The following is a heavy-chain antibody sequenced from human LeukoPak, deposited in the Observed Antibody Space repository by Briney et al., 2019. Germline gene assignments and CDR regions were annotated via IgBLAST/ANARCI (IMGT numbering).Heavy chain of an antibody. Sequence: PSETLSLTCTVSGGSIGSYYRCWIRQPPGKGLEWIGYIYYSGSTNYNPSLKSRVTVSVDTSKNQFSLKLSSVTAADTAVYYCARLTTVTTYNWFDPWGQGTLVTVSS. CDR3: ARLTTVTTYNWFDP. D-gene: IGHD4-17*01. CDR1: GGSIGSYY. J-gene: IGHJ5*02. CDR2: IYYSGST. V-gene: IGHV4-59*08.